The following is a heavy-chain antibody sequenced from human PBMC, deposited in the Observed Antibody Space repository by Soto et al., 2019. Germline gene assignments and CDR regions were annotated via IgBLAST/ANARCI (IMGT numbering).Heavy chain of an antibody. V-gene: IGHV4-30-4*01. CDR1: GDSISSVNKY. Sequence: SETLSLTCTVSGDSISSVNKYCSWIRQPPGKGLEWIGYIFSSGTTYYNPSLKSRLTMSLDASQNQFSLKLNSLTDADTAVYFCARVPSPFDYYYAMDVWGQGTTVT. D-gene: IGHD3-16*01. CDR3: ARVPSPFDYYYAMDV. J-gene: IGHJ6*02. CDR2: IFSSGTT.